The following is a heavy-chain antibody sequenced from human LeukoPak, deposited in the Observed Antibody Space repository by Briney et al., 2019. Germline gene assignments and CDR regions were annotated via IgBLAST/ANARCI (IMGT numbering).Heavy chain of an antibody. CDR1: XDSITNYX. Sequence: TXXVPXDSITNYXWSWXRQPXGXXXXXXXFIYHSGNTNKNPSLTTRVTMSVDTSKTQITLRLSSVTAADTAVYYCAREEGIAAAGALEYWGQGILVTVSS. CDR2: IYHSGNT. J-gene: IGHJ4*02. V-gene: IGHV4-59*01. CDR3: AREEGIAAAGALEY. D-gene: IGHD6-13*01.